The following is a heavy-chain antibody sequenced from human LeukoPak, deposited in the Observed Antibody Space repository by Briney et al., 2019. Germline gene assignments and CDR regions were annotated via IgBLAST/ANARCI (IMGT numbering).Heavy chain of an antibody. J-gene: IGHJ3*02. D-gene: IGHD3-3*01. V-gene: IGHV4-34*01. Sequence: PSETLSLTCAVYGGSFSGYYWSWIRQPPGKGLEWIGEINHSGSTNYNPSLKSRVTISVDTSKNQFSLKLSSVTAADTAVYYCARVSAYDFWSLDAFDIWGQGTMVTVSS. CDR3: ARVSAYDFWSLDAFDI. CDR1: GGSFSGYY. CDR2: INHSGST.